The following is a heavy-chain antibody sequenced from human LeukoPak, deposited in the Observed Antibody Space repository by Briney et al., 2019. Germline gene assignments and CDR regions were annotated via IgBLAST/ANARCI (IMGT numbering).Heavy chain of an antibody. CDR2: IFGSGGSP. V-gene: IGHV3-23*01. CDR1: GFTFGSHA. J-gene: IGHJ4*02. Sequence: QTGGSLRISCEASGFTFGSHAMYWVRQAPGKGLEWVAGIFGSGGSPHYADSVKGRFTISRDNSKNTVYLQINSLRAEDTAVYFCGKTTVGYSSGQKPAWPVDYWGQGTLVTVSS. CDR3: GKTTVGYSSGQKPAWPVDY. D-gene: IGHD5-18*01.